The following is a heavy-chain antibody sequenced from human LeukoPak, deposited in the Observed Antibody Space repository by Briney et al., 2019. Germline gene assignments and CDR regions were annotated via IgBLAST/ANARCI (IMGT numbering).Heavy chain of an antibody. V-gene: IGHV3-64*04. CDR3: AKDSGSQNTDFDY. CDR1: GFTFSSYA. D-gene: IGHD1-26*01. CDR2: ISSNGGST. Sequence: GGSLRLSCSASGFTFSSYAMHWVRQAPGKGLEYVSAISSNGGSTYYADSVKGRFTISRDNAKNSLYLQMNSLRAEDTALYYCAKDSGSQNTDFDYWGQGTLVTVSS. J-gene: IGHJ4*02.